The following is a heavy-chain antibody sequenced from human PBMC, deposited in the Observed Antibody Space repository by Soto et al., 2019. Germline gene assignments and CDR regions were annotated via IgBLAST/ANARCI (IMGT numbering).Heavy chain of an antibody. Sequence: GGSLRLSCAVSGSTVSSNYMSWVRQAPGKGLECVSVIYRDGSTYSGDSVKGRFTISRDNSRNTLYLQMNSLTVDDTAVYYCARGRYGMDVWGQGTTVTVSS. CDR2: IYRDGST. J-gene: IGHJ6*02. CDR3: ARGRYGMDV. CDR1: GSTVSSNY. V-gene: IGHV3-53*01.